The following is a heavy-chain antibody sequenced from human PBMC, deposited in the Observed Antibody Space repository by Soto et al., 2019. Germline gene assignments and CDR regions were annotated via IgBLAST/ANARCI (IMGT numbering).Heavy chain of an antibody. V-gene: IGHV4-39*01. CDR1: GVSISNSSYY. CDR3: ARHGSN. J-gene: IGHJ4*02. CDR2: IYYSGIT. Sequence: QLQLQESGPGLVKPSETLSLTCTVSGVSISNSSYYWGWIRRPPGKGLEWIGTIYYSGITYYNPSLKRRVIISVDTSKNQFSLKLTSVTAADRAVYYCARHGSNWGQVTLVTVSS.